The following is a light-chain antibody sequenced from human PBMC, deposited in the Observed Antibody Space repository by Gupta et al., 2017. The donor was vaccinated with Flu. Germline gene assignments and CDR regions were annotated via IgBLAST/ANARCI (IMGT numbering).Light chain of an antibody. CDR2: GAS. J-gene: IGKJ1*01. CDR1: YSVASS. V-gene: IGKV3-15*01. CDR3: QQYNHWPTA. Sequence: IVMTQSPATLSASPGERGTLSCRASYSVASSLAWYQQRPGQPPRLLIFGASNRATGVPARFSGSGSGTEFTLTISNLQSEDFAIYYCQQYNHWPTAFGQGTKVDLK.